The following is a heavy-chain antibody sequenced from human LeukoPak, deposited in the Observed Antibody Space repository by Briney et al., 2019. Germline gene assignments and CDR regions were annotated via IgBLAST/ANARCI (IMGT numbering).Heavy chain of an antibody. J-gene: IGHJ4*02. D-gene: IGHD3/OR15-3a*01. Sequence: GGSLRLSCVASGFTFSNYWMHWVRQVSGKGLVWVSRIKSDGSDISYADSVKGRFTISRDNAKNTLYLQMNSPRAEDTAVYYCSRDRDWLPLDYWGQGTLVTVSS. V-gene: IGHV3-74*01. CDR1: GFTFSNYW. CDR2: IKSDGSDI. CDR3: SRDRDWLPLDY.